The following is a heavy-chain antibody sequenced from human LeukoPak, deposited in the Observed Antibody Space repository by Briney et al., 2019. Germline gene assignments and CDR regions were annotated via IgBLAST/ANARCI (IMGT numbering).Heavy chain of an antibody. Sequence: KPSETLSLTCTVSGGLISSSDYYWGWIRQPPGKGLEWIGSFYYSGSTYYSPSLKSRVTISVDTSKNQFSLKLSSVTAADTAVYCCARTAGIAVAGSRQYFDYWGQGTLVTVSS. V-gene: IGHV4-39*01. CDR3: ARTAGIAVAGSRQYFDY. CDR2: FYYSGST. D-gene: IGHD6-19*01. J-gene: IGHJ4*02. CDR1: GGLISSSDYY.